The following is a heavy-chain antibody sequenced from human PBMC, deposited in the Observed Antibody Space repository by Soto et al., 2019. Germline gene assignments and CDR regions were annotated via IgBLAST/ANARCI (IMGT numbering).Heavy chain of an antibody. J-gene: IGHJ5*02. CDR2: INAGNGNT. CDR1: GYTFASYA. Sequence: ASVKVSCKASGYTFASYAMHWVRQAPGQRLEWMGWINAGNGNTKYSQKFQGRVTITRDTSASTAYMELSSLRSEDTAVYYCARLYSSLEIVWFDPWGQGTLVTVSS. V-gene: IGHV1-3*01. CDR3: ARLYSSLEIVWFDP. D-gene: IGHD6-6*01.